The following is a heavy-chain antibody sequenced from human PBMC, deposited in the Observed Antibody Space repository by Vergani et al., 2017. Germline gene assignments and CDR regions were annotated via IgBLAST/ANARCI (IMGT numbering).Heavy chain of an antibody. CDR2: IWYDGSNK. D-gene: IGHD6-19*01. Sequence: QVQLVESGGGVVQPGRSLRLSCAASGFTFSSYGMHWVRQAPGKGLEWVAVIWYDGSNKYYADSVKGRFTISRDNSKNTLYLQMNSLRAEDTAVYYCAKDSRIAVASADGYYYYYYYMDVWGKGTTVTVSS. CDR3: AKDSRIAVASADGYYYYYYYMDV. J-gene: IGHJ6*03. V-gene: IGHV3-33*06. CDR1: GFTFSSYG.